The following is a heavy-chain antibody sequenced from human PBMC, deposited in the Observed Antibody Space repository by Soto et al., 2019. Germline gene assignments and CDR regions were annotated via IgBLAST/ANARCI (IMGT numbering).Heavy chain of an antibody. J-gene: IGHJ3*01. D-gene: IGHD1-26*01. CDR2: INGSSAT. CDR1: EFTFSSYA. V-gene: IGHV3-48*02. Sequence: PGGSLRLSCAASEFTFSSYAMTWVRQAPGKGLEWVSGINGSSATYYADSVKGRFTISRDNAENSLYLQMNSLRDEDTAVYYCARVSDQGGTYIPDVFEVWGQGTMVTVSS. CDR3: ARVSDQGGTYIPDVFEV.